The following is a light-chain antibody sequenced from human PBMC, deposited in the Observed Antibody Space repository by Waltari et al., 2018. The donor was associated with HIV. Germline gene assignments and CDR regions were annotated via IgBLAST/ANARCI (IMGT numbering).Light chain of an antibody. Sequence: QSALTHPPSASGSPGRSVTISCTGTCSDVGGYNYVSWYQQHPGKAPKLMIDEGSKRPSGVPDRFSGSKAGNTASLTVSGLQAEDEADYYCSSYAGSNIVVFGGGTKLTVL. CDR2: EGS. V-gene: IGLV2-8*01. CDR1: CSDVGGYNY. CDR3: SSYAGSNIVV. J-gene: IGLJ2*01.